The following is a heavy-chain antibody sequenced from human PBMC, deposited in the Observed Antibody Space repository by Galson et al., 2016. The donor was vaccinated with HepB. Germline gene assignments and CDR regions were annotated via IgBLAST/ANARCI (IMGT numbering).Heavy chain of an antibody. V-gene: IGHV4-39*01. CDR2: ILYSGTT. Sequence: ETLSLTCTVSGGSTSTSSFYWGWIRQPPGKGLEWIGNILYSGTTYNNPSLKSRVTITVDTSKNQFSLKLTSVTAADTAVYYCARTGRSGSSYGGIQGTFDVWGQGTMVTVSS. D-gene: IGHD5-18*01. J-gene: IGHJ3*01. CDR1: GGSTSTSSFY. CDR3: ARTGRSGSSYGGIQGTFDV.